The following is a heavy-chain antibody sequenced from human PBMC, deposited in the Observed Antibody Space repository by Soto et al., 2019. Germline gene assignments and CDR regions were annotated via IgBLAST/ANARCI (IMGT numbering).Heavy chain of an antibody. J-gene: IGHJ4*02. CDR1: RFTFSSYA. Sequence: GGSLRLSCAASRFTFSSYAMHWVRQAPGKGLEWVAVISYDGSNKYYADSVKGRFTISRDNSKNTLYLQMNSLRAEDTAVYYCARVSTDTAMVHFDYWGQGTLVTVSS. D-gene: IGHD5-18*01. CDR2: ISYDGSNK. V-gene: IGHV3-30-3*01. CDR3: ARVSTDTAMVHFDY.